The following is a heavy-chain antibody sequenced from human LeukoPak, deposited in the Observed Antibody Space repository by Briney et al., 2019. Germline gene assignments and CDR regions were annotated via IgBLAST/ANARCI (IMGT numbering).Heavy chain of an antibody. V-gene: IGHV3-30*02. CDR2: IRYDGTNK. CDR1: GFTFSNYG. J-gene: IGHJ3*01. CDR3: AKDRNVGLDAIDV. D-gene: IGHD3-10*02. Sequence: GGSLRLSCAASGFTFSNYGMHWVRQAPGKGLEWVAFIRYDGTNKYYADSVKGRFTISRDNSKNTLYLQMNSLRPEDTAVYYCAKDRNVGLDAIDVWGQGTLVTVSS.